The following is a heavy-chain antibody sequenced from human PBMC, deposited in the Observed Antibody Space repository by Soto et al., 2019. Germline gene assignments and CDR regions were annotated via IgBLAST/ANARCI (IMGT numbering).Heavy chain of an antibody. CDR1: GASISSYY. CDR2: VYYSGST. D-gene: IGHD1-1*01. CDR3: ARDTTPSL. V-gene: IGHV4-59*01. J-gene: IGHJ4*02. Sequence: QVQLQESGPGLVKPSETLSLTCTVSGASISSYYWSWIRQPPGTGLEWIGYVYYSGSTNYNPSLKSRVTISVDTSKNQSSLKLSSVTAADTAMYYCARDTTPSLWGQATLVTVSS.